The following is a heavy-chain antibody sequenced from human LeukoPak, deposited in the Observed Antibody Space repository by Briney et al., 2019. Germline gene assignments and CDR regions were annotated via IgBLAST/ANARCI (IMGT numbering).Heavy chain of an antibody. CDR2: INHSGST. CDR3: ARGDDILTGYYNY. J-gene: IGHJ4*02. D-gene: IGHD3-9*01. CDR1: GGSFSGYY. V-gene: IGHV4-34*01. Sequence: SETLSVTCAVYGGSFSGYYWSWIRQPPGKGLEWIGEINHSGSTNYNPSLKSRVTISVDTSKNQFSLKLSSVTAADTAVYYCARGDDILTGYYNYWGQGTLVTVSS.